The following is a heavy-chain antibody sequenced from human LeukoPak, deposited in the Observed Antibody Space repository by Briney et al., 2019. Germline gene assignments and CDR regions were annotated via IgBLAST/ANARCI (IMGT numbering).Heavy chain of an antibody. CDR1: GYPFTDYY. V-gene: IGHV1-2*02. D-gene: IGHD3-16*01. Sequence: GASVQVSCQASGYPFTDYYMHWVRQAPGQGLEWMGWINPDSGGTNYPQKFQGRVTMTRDTSISTAYMDLSSLRSDDTAVYYCASGAIGGGAFDIWGQGTMVTVSS. CDR3: ASGAIGGGAFDI. J-gene: IGHJ3*02. CDR2: INPDSGGT.